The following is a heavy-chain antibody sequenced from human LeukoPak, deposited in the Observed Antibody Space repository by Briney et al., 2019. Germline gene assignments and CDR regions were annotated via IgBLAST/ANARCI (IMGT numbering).Heavy chain of an antibody. CDR3: ATWPVLRAIGLSYFQH. V-gene: IGHV1-2*02. D-gene: IGHD3-3*01. J-gene: IGHJ1*01. Sequence: ASVKVSCKASGDTFTGYYLHWVRQAPGQGLEWMGWINPNGGGTTYAQTFQGRVTMTRDTSISTAYMELSRLRSDDTAVYYCATWPVLRAIGLSYFQHWGQGTLVTVSS. CDR2: INPNGGGT. CDR1: GDTFTGYY.